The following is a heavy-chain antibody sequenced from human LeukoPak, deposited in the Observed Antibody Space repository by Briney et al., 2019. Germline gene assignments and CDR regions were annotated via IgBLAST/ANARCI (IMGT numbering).Heavy chain of an antibody. CDR3: ARDRYYFDSSDYYFFDY. CDR2: ISAYNGNT. D-gene: IGHD3-22*01. V-gene: IGHV1-18*01. J-gene: IGHJ4*02. Sequence: ASVKVSCKASGYTFNNYGISWVRQAPGQGLEWMGWISAYNGNTYCAQRFQGRVTMTTDTPTNTAYMELRSLRPDDTAVYYCARDRYYFDSSDYYFFDYWGQGTLVTVSS. CDR1: GYTFNNYG.